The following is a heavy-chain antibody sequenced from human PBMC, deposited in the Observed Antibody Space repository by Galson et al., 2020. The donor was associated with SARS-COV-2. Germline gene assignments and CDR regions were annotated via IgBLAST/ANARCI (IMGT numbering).Heavy chain of an antibody. J-gene: IGHJ3*02. V-gene: IGHV3-30*14. CDR1: GITFSNYA. Sequence: GGSLRISCAASGITFSNYAMHWVRQAPGKGLEWVAVISYDGSNKYYADSVKGRFTISRDNSKNTLYLQMNSLRAEDTAVYYCAREYCSGGSCSSISGAFDIWGQGTMVTVSS. D-gene: IGHD2-15*01. CDR3: AREYCSGGSCSSISGAFDI. CDR2: ISYDGSNK.